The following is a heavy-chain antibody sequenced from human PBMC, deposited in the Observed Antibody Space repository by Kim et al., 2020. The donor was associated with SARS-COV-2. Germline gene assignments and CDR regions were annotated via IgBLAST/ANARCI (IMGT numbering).Heavy chain of an antibody. Sequence: GESLKISCKGSGYSFTSYWIGWVRQMPGKGLEWMGIIYPGDSDTRYSPSFQGQVTISADKSISTAYLQWSSLKASDTAMYYCARRSGMGGSYYRYYYGMDVWGQGTTVTVSS. V-gene: IGHV5-51*01. D-gene: IGHD1-26*01. CDR2: IYPGDSDT. CDR1: GYSFTSYW. CDR3: ARRSGMGGSYYRYYYGMDV. J-gene: IGHJ6*02.